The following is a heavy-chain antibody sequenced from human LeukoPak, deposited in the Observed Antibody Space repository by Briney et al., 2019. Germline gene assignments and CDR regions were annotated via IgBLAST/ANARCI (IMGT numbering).Heavy chain of an antibody. CDR2: MNPNSGNT. CDR1: GYTFTNYY. CDR3: ARVGYSNYDMDV. J-gene: IGHJ6*03. Sequence: ASVKVSCKASGYTFTNYYIHWVRQAPGQGLEWMGWMNPNSGNTGYAQKFQGRVTITRNTSISTAYMELSSLRSEDTAVYYCARVGYSNYDMDVWGKGTTVTVSS. D-gene: IGHD4-11*01. V-gene: IGHV1-8*03.